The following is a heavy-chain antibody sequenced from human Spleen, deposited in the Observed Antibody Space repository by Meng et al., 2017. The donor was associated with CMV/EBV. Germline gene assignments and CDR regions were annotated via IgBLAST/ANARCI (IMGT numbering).Heavy chain of an antibody. CDR1: GEGVSRNRAA. D-gene: IGHD3-3*01. V-gene: IGHV6-1*01. CDR3: ARDFWSGYYYFDF. CDR2: TYYRSQWYS. J-gene: IGHJ4*02. Sequence: GEGVSRNRAAWNWIRQSPTRGLEWLGRTYYRSQWYSDYAVSVKSRITINPDTSKNQFSLHLKSVTPEDTAMYYCARDFWSGYYYFDFWGQGTLVTVSS.